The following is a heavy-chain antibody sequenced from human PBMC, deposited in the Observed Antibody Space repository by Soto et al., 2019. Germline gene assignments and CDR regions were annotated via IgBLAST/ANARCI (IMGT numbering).Heavy chain of an antibody. D-gene: IGHD1-26*01. Sequence: EVQLVESGGVVVQPGESLRLSCAATGFTFDAYTMHWVRQTPDKGLEWVSLISGDGQTTYYSDSLKCRFTISRDNTKNSLFPQMTSLRTEDTALYYCVITHMGALVFDALDIWGQGTRGTVAS. V-gene: IGHV3-43*01. CDR2: ISGDGQTT. CDR3: VITHMGALVFDALDI. J-gene: IGHJ3*02. CDR1: GFTFDAYT.